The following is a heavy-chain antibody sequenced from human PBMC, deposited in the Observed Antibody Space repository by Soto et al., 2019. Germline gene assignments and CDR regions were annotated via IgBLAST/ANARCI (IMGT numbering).Heavy chain of an antibody. CDR1: VYSFTYYF. Sequence: XSVKVSCQASVYSFTYYFIHWVRQAPGQGFEWMGWINPKSRGTTYAQKFQGRVTMTRDTSNSTAYMELRGLRSDDTAIYYCARVTPKAGNWFDPWGQGNLATVSS. J-gene: IGHJ5*02. CDR2: INPKSRGT. CDR3: ARVTPKAGNWFDP. V-gene: IGHV1-2*02.